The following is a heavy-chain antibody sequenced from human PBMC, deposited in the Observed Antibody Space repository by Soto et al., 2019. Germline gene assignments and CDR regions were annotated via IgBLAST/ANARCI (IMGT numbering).Heavy chain of an antibody. CDR1: GYNFIDYD. Sequence: QVQLVQSGAEVKKPGASVKVSCKASGYNFIDYDINWMRQSTGQGLEWMGWMTPNSGNTGYAQKFQGRVTLTRDTSIGTAYMELSSLKTEGTAVYYCSRNPYGSGLFDPWGQGTLVTVSS. J-gene: IGHJ5*02. V-gene: IGHV1-8*01. D-gene: IGHD6-19*01. CDR2: MTPNSGNT. CDR3: SRNPYGSGLFDP.